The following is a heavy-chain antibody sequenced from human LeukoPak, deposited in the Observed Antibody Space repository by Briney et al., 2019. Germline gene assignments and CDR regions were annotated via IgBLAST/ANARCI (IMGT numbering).Heavy chain of an antibody. Sequence: GGSLRLSCAASGFTFNSYGMTWVRQAPGKGLEWVSTISGSGGSTYYADSVKGRFTISRDNSKNTLYLQMNSLRAEDTAVYYCARDQEPDAFDIWGQGTMVTVSS. V-gene: IGHV3-23*01. D-gene: IGHD1-26*01. CDR2: ISGSGGST. CDR3: ARDQEPDAFDI. CDR1: GFTFNSYG. J-gene: IGHJ3*02.